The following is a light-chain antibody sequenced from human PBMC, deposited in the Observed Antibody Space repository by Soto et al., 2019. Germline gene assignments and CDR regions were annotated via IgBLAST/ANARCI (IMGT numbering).Light chain of an antibody. CDR3: QQSYSTPTT. CDR1: QSISSY. V-gene: IGKV1-39*01. J-gene: IGKJ4*01. CDR2: AAS. Sequence: DIQMTQSPSSLSASVGDRVTITCRASQSISSYLNWYQQKPGKAPKLLIYAASSLQSGVPSRFSGSGSGTDFTLTISSQPPEDFATYYCQQSYSTPTTFGGGTKVEIK.